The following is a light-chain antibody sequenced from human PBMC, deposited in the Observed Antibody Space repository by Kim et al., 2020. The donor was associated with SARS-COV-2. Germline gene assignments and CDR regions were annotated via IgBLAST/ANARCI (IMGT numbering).Light chain of an antibody. V-gene: IGKV3-20*01. J-gene: IGKJ2*01. CDR3: QQYGTSPNT. CDR2: DAS. CDR1: ERISSTY. Sequence: SPGERATLSCRASERISSTYLGWYQQKPGQAPRLLIYDASNRATGIPDRFSGSGSGTDFTLTISRLEPEDFAVYYCQQYGTSPNTFGQGTKLEI.